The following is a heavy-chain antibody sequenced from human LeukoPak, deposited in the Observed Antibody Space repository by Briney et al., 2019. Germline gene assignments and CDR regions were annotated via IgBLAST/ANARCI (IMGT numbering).Heavy chain of an antibody. CDR3: ARATYYDYVWGSYRYPYYYYGMDV. Sequence: GGSLRLSCAASGFTFSSYWMHWVRQAPGKGLVWVSRINSDGSSTSYAASEKGRFTISRDNAKHTLYLQMNSLRADDTAVYYCARATYYDYVWGSYRYPYYYYGMDVWGQGTTVTVSS. J-gene: IGHJ6*01. D-gene: IGHD3-16*02. V-gene: IGHV3-74*01. CDR1: GFTFSSYW. CDR2: INSDGSST.